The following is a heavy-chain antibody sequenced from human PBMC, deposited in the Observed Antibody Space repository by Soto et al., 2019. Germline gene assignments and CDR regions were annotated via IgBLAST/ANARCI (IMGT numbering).Heavy chain of an antibody. J-gene: IGHJ4*02. Sequence: QVQLVESGGGLVKPGGSLRLSCVVSGFSFSDYYMSWIRQAPGKGLERISYISNTGSTKYYADSVKGRFTISRDNAKNSLYLQMNSLRGEDTAVYYCARDYYGDYILDYWGQGTLVTVSS. CDR3: ARDYYGDYILDY. CDR2: ISNTGSTK. D-gene: IGHD4-17*01. V-gene: IGHV3-11*01. CDR1: GFSFSDYY.